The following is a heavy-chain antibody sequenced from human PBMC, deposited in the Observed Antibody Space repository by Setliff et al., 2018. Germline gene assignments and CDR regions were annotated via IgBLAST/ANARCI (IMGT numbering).Heavy chain of an antibody. CDR1: GYTFTDYY. V-gene: IGHV1-2*07. J-gene: IGHJ4*02. D-gene: IGHD2-2*01. CDR3: ARGRQVHRHLVIVPAAAFDF. CDR2: INANGGTN. Sequence: ASVKVSCKASGYTFTDYYIHWIRQAPGQGLEWMGWINANGGTNGQSYKFRGRVAMTRDTSISTVFMELNRLTSDDTAVYYCARGRQVHRHLVIVPAAAFDFWGQGARVTVSS.